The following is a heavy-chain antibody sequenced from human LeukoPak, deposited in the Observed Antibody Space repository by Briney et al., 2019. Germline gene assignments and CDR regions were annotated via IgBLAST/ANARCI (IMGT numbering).Heavy chain of an antibody. V-gene: IGHV3-48*04. Sequence: QAGGSLRLSCAASGFTFSSYSMNWVRQAPGKGLEWVSYISSSSSTIYYADSVKGRFTISRDNAKNSLYLQMNSLRAEDTAVYYCAREYRQQLVPGAFDIWGQGTMVTVSS. CDR1: GFTFSSYS. CDR3: AREYRQQLVPGAFDI. J-gene: IGHJ3*02. D-gene: IGHD6-13*01. CDR2: ISSSSSTI.